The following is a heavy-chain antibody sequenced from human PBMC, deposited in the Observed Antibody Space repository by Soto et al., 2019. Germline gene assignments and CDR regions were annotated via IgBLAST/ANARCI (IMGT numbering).Heavy chain of an antibody. V-gene: IGHV3-23*01. D-gene: IGHD2-21*02. J-gene: IGHJ4*02. CDR1: GFTFSSYA. Sequence: EVQLLESGGGLVQPGGSLRLSCATSGFTFSSYAMSWVRQAPVKGLXXVSGISVSGDSRYDADSVKGRFTISRDXXXSTLYLQMNSLRAEDTAVYYCATIFRYGDPEYWGQGVLVTVSS. CDR2: ISVSGDSR. CDR3: ATIFRYGDPEY.